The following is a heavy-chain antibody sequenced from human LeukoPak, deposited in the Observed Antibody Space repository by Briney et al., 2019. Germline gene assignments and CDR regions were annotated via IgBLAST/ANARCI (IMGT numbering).Heavy chain of an antibody. D-gene: IGHD3-3*01. J-gene: IGHJ3*02. Sequence: PSETLSLTCTVPGGSISSSSYYWGWIRQPPGKGLEWNGSIYYSGSTYYNPSLKSRVTISVDTSKNQFSLKLSSVTAADTAVYYCARQRSYYDFWSGYLDAFDIWGQGTMVIVSS. CDR1: GGSISSSSYY. CDR3: ARQRSYYDFWSGYLDAFDI. V-gene: IGHV4-39*01. CDR2: IYYSGST.